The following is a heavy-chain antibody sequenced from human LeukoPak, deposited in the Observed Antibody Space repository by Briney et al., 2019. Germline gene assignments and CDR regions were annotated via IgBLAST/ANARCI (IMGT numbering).Heavy chain of an antibody. CDR3: ARDKRRGGRQLVFDY. Sequence: SETPSLTCTVSGGSISSSSYYWGWIRQPPGKGLEWIGSIYYSGSTYYNPSLKSRVTISVDTSKNQFSLKLSSVTAADTAVYYCARDKRRGGRQLVFDYWGQGTLVTVSS. CDR1: GGSISSSSYY. D-gene: IGHD6-13*01. V-gene: IGHV4-39*07. J-gene: IGHJ4*02. CDR2: IYYSGST.